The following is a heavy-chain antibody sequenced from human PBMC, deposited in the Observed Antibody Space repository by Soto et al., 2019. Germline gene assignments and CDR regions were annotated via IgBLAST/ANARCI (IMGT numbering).Heavy chain of an antibody. CDR3: ARSPSAAAGSTLGWLDP. J-gene: IGHJ5*02. CDR2: IIPPLGTT. CDR1: GGTFSSYA. Sequence: SVKVSCKASGGTFSSYAIIWVRQTPGQGLEWMGGIIPPLGTTTYAQKFQGRVTITADESTSTAYMDLSSLRSDDTAVYYCARSPSAAAGSTLGWLDPWGQGALVTVSS. V-gene: IGHV1-69*13. D-gene: IGHD6-13*01.